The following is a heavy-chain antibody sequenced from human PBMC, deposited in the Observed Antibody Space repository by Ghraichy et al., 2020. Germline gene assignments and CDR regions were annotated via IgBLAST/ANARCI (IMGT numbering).Heavy chain of an antibody. CDR2: ISSSGSTI. CDR3: ARDDIVVVTDSNGYYYGMDV. V-gene: IGHV3-48*03. J-gene: IGHJ6*02. CDR1: GFTFSSYE. Sequence: GGSLRLSCAASGFTFSSYEMNWVRQAPGKGLEWVSYISSSGSTIYYADSVKGRFTISRDNAKNSLYLQMNSLRAEDTAVYYCARDDIVVVTDSNGYYYGMDVWGQGTTVTVSS. D-gene: IGHD2-21*02.